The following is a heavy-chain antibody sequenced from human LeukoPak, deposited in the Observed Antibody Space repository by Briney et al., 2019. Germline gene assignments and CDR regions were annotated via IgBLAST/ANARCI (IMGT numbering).Heavy chain of an antibody. V-gene: IGHV3-21*01. D-gene: IGHD3-22*01. CDR2: ISSSSSYI. J-gene: IGHJ4*02. CDR3: ARGSYYDSSGYYAID. Sequence: GGSLRLSCAASGFTFSSYSMNWVRQAPGKGLEWVSSISSSSSYIYYADSVKGRFTISRDNAKNSLYLQMNSLRAEDTAVYYCARGSYYDSSGYYAIDWGQGTLVTVSS. CDR1: GFTFSSYS.